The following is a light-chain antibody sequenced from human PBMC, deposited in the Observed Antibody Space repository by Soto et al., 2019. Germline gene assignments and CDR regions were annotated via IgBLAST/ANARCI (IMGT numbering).Light chain of an antibody. V-gene: IGKV1-5*03. J-gene: IGKJ1*01. CDR2: KAS. Sequence: DIQMTQSPSSLSASVGDRVTITCRASQSISSYLNWYQQKPGKAPKLLIYKASSLESGVPSRFSGSGSGTDFTLTISSLQPDDFASYYCQQYNTLSGTFGQGTKVDIK. CDR1: QSISSY. CDR3: QQYNTLSGT.